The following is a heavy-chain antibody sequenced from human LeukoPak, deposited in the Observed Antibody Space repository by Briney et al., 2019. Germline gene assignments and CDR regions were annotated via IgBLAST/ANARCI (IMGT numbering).Heavy chain of an antibody. V-gene: IGHV3-7*03. CDR3: ATDRGTY. J-gene: IGHJ4*02. Sequence: PGGSLRLSCETSGFSFSTYWMSWVRQAPGKGLEWVALIKEGGRETFYMDSVRGRFIISRDDVKNSVYLQINSLTAEDTALYYCATDRGTYWGQGTLVIVSS. CDR2: IKEGGRET. CDR1: GFSFSTYW. D-gene: IGHD3-10*01.